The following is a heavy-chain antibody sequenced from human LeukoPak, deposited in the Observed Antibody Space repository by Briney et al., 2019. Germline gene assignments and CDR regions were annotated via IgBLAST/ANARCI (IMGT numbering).Heavy chain of an antibody. CDR2: IYTSGST. CDR1: GGSISSGSYY. V-gene: IGHV4-61*02. CDR3: ARDDWNNPGGGY. J-gene: IGHJ4*02. D-gene: IGHD1/OR15-1a*01. Sequence: SETLSLTCTVSGGSISSGSYYWSWIRQPAGKGLEWIGRIYTSGSTNYNPSLKSRVTMSVDTSKNQFSLKLSSVTAADTAVYYCARDDWNNPGGGYWGQGTLVTVSS.